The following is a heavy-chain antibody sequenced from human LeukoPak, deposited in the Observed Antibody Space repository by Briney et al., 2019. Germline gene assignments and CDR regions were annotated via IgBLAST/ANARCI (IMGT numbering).Heavy chain of an antibody. D-gene: IGHD5-18*01. Sequence: GRSLRLSCAASGFTFSSYGMHWVRQAPGKGLEWVALIWYDGNNKYYADSVKGRFTISRDNSKNTLYLQLNSLRAEDTAVYYCARDYRGSYGYNWFDPWGQGTLVTVSS. CDR3: ARDYRGSYGYNWFDP. J-gene: IGHJ5*02. CDR2: IWYDGNNK. V-gene: IGHV3-33*01. CDR1: GFTFSSYG.